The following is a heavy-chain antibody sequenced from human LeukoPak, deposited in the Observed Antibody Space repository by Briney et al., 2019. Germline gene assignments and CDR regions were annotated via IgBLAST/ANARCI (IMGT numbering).Heavy chain of an antibody. V-gene: IGHV1-2*02. J-gene: IGHJ4*02. D-gene: IGHD2-2*01. CDR2: INPNDGDT. CDR1: GYTFTDYY. Sequence: ASVKVSCKASGYTFTDYYMHWVRQAPGQGFEWMGWINPNDGDTKYAQKFKRRMTMTGETSISTAHMEVSRLRSDDTAVYYCARANFLYCSSSTCLFDYWGQGTLVTVSS. CDR3: ARANFLYCSSSTCLFDY.